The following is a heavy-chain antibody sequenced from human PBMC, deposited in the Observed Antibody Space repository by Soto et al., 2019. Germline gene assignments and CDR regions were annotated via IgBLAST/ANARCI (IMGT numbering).Heavy chain of an antibody. CDR1: GFTFSSYA. D-gene: IGHD5-18*01. V-gene: IGHV3-30-3*01. Sequence: QVQLVESGGGVVQPGRSLRLSCAASGFTFSSYAMHWVRQAPGKGLEWVAVISYDGSNKYYADSVKGRFTISRDNCKNTLYLQMNSLRAEDTAVYYCARVRGDTAMVTGYFDLWGRGTLVTVSS. CDR3: ARVRGDTAMVTGYFDL. CDR2: ISYDGSNK. J-gene: IGHJ2*01.